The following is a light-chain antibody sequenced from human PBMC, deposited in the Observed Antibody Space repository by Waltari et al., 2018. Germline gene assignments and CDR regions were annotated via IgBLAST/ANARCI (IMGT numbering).Light chain of an antibody. CDR1: QSGLSSSDNKNY. J-gene: IGKJ1*01. Sequence: DIVMTQSPDSLPVSLGERATINCKSSQSGLSSSDNKNYLSWYQQKPGQPPRLLIYWASTRESGVPDRFSGSGSGTDFTLTISTLQAEDVAVYYCHQYYSSLQTFGQGTKVEIK. CDR2: WAS. V-gene: IGKV4-1*01. CDR3: HQYYSSLQT.